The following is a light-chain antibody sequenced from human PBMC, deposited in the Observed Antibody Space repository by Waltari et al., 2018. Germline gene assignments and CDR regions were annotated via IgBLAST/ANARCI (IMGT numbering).Light chain of an antibody. Sequence: EIVLPQSPDFQCVTHKENVTITCRASQSVATSLHWFQQKPDQPPNLLIKYASQSLSGVPSRFTGSGSGTDFTLTISSLEAEDAATYYCYQSSSLPYTFGQGTKLEIK. CDR3: YQSSSLPYT. CDR1: QSVATS. J-gene: IGKJ2*01. CDR2: YAS. V-gene: IGKV6-21*01.